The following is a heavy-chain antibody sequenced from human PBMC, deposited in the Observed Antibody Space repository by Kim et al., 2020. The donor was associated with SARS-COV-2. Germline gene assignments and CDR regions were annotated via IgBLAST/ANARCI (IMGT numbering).Heavy chain of an antibody. J-gene: IGHJ2*01. Sequence: YAVSVKSRITINPDTSKNHFSLQLKSVTPEDTAVYYCARDLGSVVVYFDLWGRGTLVTVSS. V-gene: IGHV6-1*01. D-gene: IGHD2-15*01. CDR3: ARDLGSVVVYFDL.